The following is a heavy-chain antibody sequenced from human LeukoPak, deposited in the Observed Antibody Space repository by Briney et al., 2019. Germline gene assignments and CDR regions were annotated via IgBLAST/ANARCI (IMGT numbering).Heavy chain of an antibody. CDR2: IYTSGST. CDR1: GGSISSGSYY. J-gene: IGHJ4*02. D-gene: IGHD5-24*01. V-gene: IGHV4-61*02. Sequence: SETLSLTCTVSGGSISSGSYYWSWIRQPAGKGLEWIGRIYTSGSTNYNPSLKSRVTVSVDTSKNQFSLKLSSVTAADTAVYYCARSPRDGYNSHFDYWGQGTLVTVSS. CDR3: ARSPRDGYNSHFDY.